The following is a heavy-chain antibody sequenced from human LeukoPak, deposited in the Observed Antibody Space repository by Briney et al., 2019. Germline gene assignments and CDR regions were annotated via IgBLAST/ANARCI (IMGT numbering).Heavy chain of an antibody. V-gene: IGHV1-69*06. CDR2: IIPIFGTA. Sequence: SVKVSCKASGYTFTSYDINWVRQATGQGLEWMGGIIPIFGTANYAQKFQGRVTITADKSTSTAYMELSSLRSEDTAVYYCARDSLAASFDYWGQGTLVTVSS. D-gene: IGHD6-13*01. J-gene: IGHJ4*02. CDR3: ARDSLAASFDY. CDR1: GYTFTSYD.